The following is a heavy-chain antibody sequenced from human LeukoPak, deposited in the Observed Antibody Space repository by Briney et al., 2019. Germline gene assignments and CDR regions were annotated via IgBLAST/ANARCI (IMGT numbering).Heavy chain of an antibody. CDR3: ARESRSGGIAARLRWDRPPNYYYYYMDV. J-gene: IGHJ6*03. CDR1: GGSISSYY. V-gene: IGHV4-59*01. CDR2: IYYSGST. D-gene: IGHD6-6*01. Sequence: SETLSLTCTVSGGSISSYYWSWIRQPPGKGLEWIGYIYYSGSTNYNPSLKSRVTISVDTSKNQFSLKLSSVTAADTAVYYCARESRSGGIAARLRWDRPPNYYYYYMDVWGKGTTVTVSS.